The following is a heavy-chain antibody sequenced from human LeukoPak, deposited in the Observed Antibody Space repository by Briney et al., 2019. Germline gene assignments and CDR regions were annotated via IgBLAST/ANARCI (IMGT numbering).Heavy chain of an antibody. D-gene: IGHD3-22*01. CDR3: ASSGYYDSSGSPPFDY. CDR2: INHSGST. V-gene: IGHV4-34*01. Sequence: SETLSLTCAVYGGSFSGYYWSWIRQPPGKGLEWIGEINHSGSTNYNPSLKSRVTISVDTSKNQFSLKLSSVTAADTAVYYCASSGYYDSSGSPPFDYWGQGTQVTVSS. CDR1: GGSFSGYY. J-gene: IGHJ4*02.